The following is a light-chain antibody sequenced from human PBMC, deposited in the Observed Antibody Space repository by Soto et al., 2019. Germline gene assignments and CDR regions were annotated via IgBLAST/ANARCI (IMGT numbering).Light chain of an antibody. V-gene: IGKV3-20*01. CDR2: GAS. CDR3: QQYGYSPIT. J-gene: IGKJ5*01. CDR1: QSVGSNY. Sequence: EFVLTQSPGTLSLSPGERATLSCRSSQSVGSNYLAWYQQTPGQAPRLLSYGASSRATGIADRFSGSGSGTDFTLTISRLEPEDFALYYCQQYGYSPITFGQGTRLEIK.